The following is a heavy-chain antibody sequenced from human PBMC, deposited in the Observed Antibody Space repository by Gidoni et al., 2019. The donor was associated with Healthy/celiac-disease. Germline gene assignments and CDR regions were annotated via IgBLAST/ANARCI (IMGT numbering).Heavy chain of an antibody. CDR2: ISYEGSNK. J-gene: IGHJ3*02. CDR1: GFTFSSYA. V-gene: IGHV3-30-3*01. D-gene: IGHD3-3*01. CDR3: ARERNPIFGVVIIPHDAFDI. Sequence: QVQLVESGGGVVQPGRSLRRPCAASGFTFSSYAMHWVRQAPGKGLEWVAVISYEGSNKYCAGSLKGRFTISRDNSKNTLYLQMSSLRAEDTAVYYCARERNPIFGVVIIPHDAFDIWGQGTMVTVSS.